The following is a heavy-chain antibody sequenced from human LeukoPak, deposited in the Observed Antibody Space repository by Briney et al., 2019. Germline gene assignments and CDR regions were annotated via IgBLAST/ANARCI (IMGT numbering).Heavy chain of an antibody. D-gene: IGHD3-3*01. CDR3: ARSSRYDFWSGYRTPLDY. J-gene: IGHJ4*02. Sequence: SETLSLTCTVSGGSISSYYWSWIRQPPGKGLEWIGYVYYSGSTNYNPSLKSRVTISVDTSKNQFSLKLSSVTAADTAVYYCARSSRYDFWSGYRTPLDYWGQGTLVTVSS. CDR1: GGSISSYY. V-gene: IGHV4-59*12. CDR2: VYYSGST.